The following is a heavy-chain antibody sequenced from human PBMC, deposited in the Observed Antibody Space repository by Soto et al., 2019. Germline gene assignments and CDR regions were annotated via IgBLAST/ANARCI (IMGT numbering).Heavy chain of an antibody. D-gene: IGHD3-22*01. CDR2: ISYDGSNK. CDR1: GFTLSSSV. Sequence: GGSLRLCCEASGFTLSSSVMHWVRQAPGKGLEWVAVISYDGSNKYYADSVKGRFTISRDNSKNTLYLQMNSLRAEDTAVYYCARGRLYYYDSSGYYSHAFDIWGQGTMVTVSS. CDR3: ARGRLYYYDSSGYYSHAFDI. V-gene: IGHV3-30-3*01. J-gene: IGHJ3*02.